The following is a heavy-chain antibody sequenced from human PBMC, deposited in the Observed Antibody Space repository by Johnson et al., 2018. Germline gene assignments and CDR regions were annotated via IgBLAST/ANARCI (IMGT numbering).Heavy chain of an antibody. CDR3: AKDYEQYLQH. Sequence: VQLQESGGGLVQPGGSLRLSCAASGFTFSSYWMHWVRQAPGKGQVWVSRTNSDGSSTYYADSVKGRFTISRDNAKNPLYLQMNSLRAEDTAVYYCAKDYEQYLQHWGQGTLVTVSS. V-gene: IGHV3-74*01. J-gene: IGHJ1*01. D-gene: IGHD3-16*01. CDR1: GFTFSSYW. CDR2: TNSDGSST.